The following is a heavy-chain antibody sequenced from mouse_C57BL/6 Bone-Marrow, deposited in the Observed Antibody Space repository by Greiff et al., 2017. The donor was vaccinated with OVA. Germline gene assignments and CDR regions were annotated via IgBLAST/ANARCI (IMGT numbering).Heavy chain of an antibody. D-gene: IGHD2-2*01. J-gene: IGHJ3*01. V-gene: IGHV2-2*01. CDR2: IWSGGST. CDR3: ARKNGYDAWFAY. Sequence: VKLMESGPGLVQPSQSLSITCTVSGFSLTSYGVHLVRQSPGKGLEWLGVIWSGGSTDYNAAFISRLSISKDNSKSQVFFKMNSLQADDTAIYYCARKNGYDAWFAYWGQGTLVTVSA. CDR1: GFSLTSYG.